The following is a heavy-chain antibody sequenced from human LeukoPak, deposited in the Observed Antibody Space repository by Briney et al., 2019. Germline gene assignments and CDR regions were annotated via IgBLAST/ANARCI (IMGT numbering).Heavy chain of an antibody. J-gene: IGHJ3*02. CDR1: GGSISSSSYY. Sequence: SETLSLTCTVSGGSISSSSYYWGWIRQPPGKGLEWIGSIYYSGSTYYNPSLKSQVTISVDTSKNQFSLKLSSVTAADTAVYYCARPWYSSSWFSDAFDIWGQGTMVTVSS. D-gene: IGHD6-13*01. CDR3: ARPWYSSSWFSDAFDI. V-gene: IGHV4-39*01. CDR2: IYYSGST.